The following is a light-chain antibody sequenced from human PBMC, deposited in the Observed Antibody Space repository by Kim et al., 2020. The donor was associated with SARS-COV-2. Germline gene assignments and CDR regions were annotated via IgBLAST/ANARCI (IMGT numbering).Light chain of an antibody. V-gene: IGKV3-11*01. J-gene: IGKJ4*01. CDR1: QSVTSY. CDR3: QQRSNWPLT. Sequence: LSPGERATLSCRASQSVTSYLAWYQQKPGQAPRLLIYDASNRATGIPARFSGSGSGTDFTLTISSLEPEDFAVYYCQQRSNWPLTFGGGTKVDIK. CDR2: DAS.